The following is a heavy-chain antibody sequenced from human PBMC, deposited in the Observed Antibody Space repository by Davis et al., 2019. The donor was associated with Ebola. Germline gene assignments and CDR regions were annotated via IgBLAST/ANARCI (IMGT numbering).Heavy chain of an antibody. Sequence: GGSLRLSCAASGFTFSSYGMHWVRQAPGKGLEWVAVISYDGSNKYYADSVKGRFTISRDNFRNTLNLQMNSLRAEDTAVYYCAKDLGGGYDHSYYKYYGMDVWGKGTTVTVSS. CDR2: ISYDGSNK. CDR3: AKDLGGGYDHSYYKYYGMDV. CDR1: GFTFSSYG. V-gene: IGHV3-30*18. D-gene: IGHD5-12*01. J-gene: IGHJ6*04.